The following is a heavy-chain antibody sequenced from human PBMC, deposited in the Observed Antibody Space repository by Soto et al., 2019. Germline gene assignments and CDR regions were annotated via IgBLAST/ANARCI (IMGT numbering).Heavy chain of an antibody. CDR3: ARVSSYYGSGSYYNPLMWFDP. Sequence: ASVKVSCKASGYTFTSYGISWVRQAPGQGLEWMGWISAYNGNTNYAQKLQGRVTMTTDTSTSTAYMELRSLRSDDTAVYYCARVSSYYGSGSYYNPLMWFDPWGQGTLVTVS. CDR1: GYTFTSYG. CDR2: ISAYNGNT. J-gene: IGHJ5*02. V-gene: IGHV1-18*01. D-gene: IGHD3-10*01.